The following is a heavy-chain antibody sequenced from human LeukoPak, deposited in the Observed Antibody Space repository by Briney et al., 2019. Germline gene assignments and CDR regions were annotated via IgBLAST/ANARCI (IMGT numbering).Heavy chain of an antibody. D-gene: IGHD3-10*01. CDR1: GFTFRNYA. CDR2: ISGSGTT. Sequence: PGRSLRLSCAASGFTFRNYAMTWVRQAPGKGLEWVSSISGSGTTYYADSVKGRFTISRDNSKNTLYLQVNSLRAEDTAVYYCAKDPMVRGSSYDYWGQETLVTVLS. J-gene: IGHJ4*02. V-gene: IGHV3-23*01. CDR3: AKDPMVRGSSYDY.